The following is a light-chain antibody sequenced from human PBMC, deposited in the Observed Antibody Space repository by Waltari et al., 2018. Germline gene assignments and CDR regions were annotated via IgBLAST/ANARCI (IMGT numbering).Light chain of an antibody. Sequence: QSALTQPRSVSGSPGQSVTLSCTGTNSDVGAYNYVSWYQQRPGKAPNLVIYDVDKRPPGVPDRVSGSKAGNTASLTISGLQTDDEADYYCCSYAGRYTSVFGGGTKVTVL. J-gene: IGLJ2*01. CDR1: NSDVGAYNY. V-gene: IGLV2-11*01. CDR2: DVD. CDR3: CSYAGRYTSV.